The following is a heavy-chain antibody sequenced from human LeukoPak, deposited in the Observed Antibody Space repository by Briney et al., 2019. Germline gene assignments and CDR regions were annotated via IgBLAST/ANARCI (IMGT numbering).Heavy chain of an antibody. Sequence: GGSLGLSCAASGFTFSDHIMNWVRQLPGKRLEWVAYVSGSGSTVYYADSVKGRFTISRDNGKGSLYLQMNSLRVEDTALYYCVRQFASWGQELWSPSPQ. CDR3: VRQFAS. D-gene: IGHD5-24*01. CDR1: GFTFSDHI. V-gene: IGHV3-48*01. J-gene: IGHJ5*01. CDR2: VSGSGSTV.